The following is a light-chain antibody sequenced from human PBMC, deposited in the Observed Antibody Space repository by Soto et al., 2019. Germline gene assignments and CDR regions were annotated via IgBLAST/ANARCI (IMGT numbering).Light chain of an antibody. V-gene: IGKV3-15*01. J-gene: IGKJ1*01. Sequence: EMVMTPSPATLSVSLGERATLYSRASQSVSTKFVWYQQKPVQAPRLLIYGASTRATGIPARFSGSESGTEFTLPVSNLRTEHFADYYCQQHDQGWMFRQGAAVEIK. CDR3: QQHDQGWM. CDR2: GAS. CDR1: QSVSTK.